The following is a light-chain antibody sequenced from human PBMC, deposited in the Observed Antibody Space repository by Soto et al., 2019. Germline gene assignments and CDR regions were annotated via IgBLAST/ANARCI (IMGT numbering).Light chain of an antibody. CDR1: QSVDND. CDR2: DAS. J-gene: IGKJ1*01. Sequence: EIVMTQSPATLSVSPGDRATLSCRASQSVDNDLAWYQQKPGQPPRLLIYDASTRATGIPARFSGSQSGTEFTLTISSLLSEDLATYFCQQYNGPWTFGQGTKVEIK. CDR3: QQYNGPWT. V-gene: IGKV3D-15*01.